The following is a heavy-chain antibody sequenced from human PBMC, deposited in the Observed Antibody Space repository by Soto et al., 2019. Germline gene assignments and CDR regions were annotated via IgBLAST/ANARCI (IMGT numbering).Heavy chain of an antibody. CDR3: AREELGDSTDYHNWFDP. Sequence: ASVKVSCKASGYTFTGYYIHWVRQAPGQGLEWMGWINPSSGGANYAQKFQARVTMTRDTSSRTAFMELSRLRSDDTAVYYCAREELGDSTDYHNWFDPWGQGTLVTVSS. D-gene: IGHD2-21*02. CDR1: GYTFTGYY. J-gene: IGHJ5*02. V-gene: IGHV1-2*02. CDR2: INPSSGGA.